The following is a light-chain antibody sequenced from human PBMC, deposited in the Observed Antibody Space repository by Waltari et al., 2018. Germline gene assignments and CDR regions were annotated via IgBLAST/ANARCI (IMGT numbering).Light chain of an antibody. CDR2: VTSDGGH. V-gene: IGLV4-69*01. Sequence: WHQQQLEKGPRYLMNVTSDGGHNKWVVIPDVFSGSSSGAERYLATSSLQSEDEADYYCQSGGHGTLVFVGGTRLTVL. J-gene: IGLJ2*01. CDR3: QSGGHGTLV.